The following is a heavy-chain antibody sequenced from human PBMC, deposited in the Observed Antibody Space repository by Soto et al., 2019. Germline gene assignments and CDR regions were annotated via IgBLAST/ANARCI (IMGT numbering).Heavy chain of an antibody. V-gene: IGHV1-18*04. CDR3: ARGGVLAYCGGDCFNFDY. Sequence: ASVKVSCKASGYTFTSYGISWVRQAPGQGLEWMGWISAYNGNTNYEQKLQGRVTMNTDTSTSTAYMELRSLRCDDTAVYYCARGGVLAYCGGDCFNFDYWGQGTLVPVSS. CDR2: ISAYNGNT. D-gene: IGHD2-21*02. J-gene: IGHJ4*02. CDR1: GYTFTSYG.